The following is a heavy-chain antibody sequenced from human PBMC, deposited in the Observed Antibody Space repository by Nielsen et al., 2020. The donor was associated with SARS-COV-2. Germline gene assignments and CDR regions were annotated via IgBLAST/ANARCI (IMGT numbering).Heavy chain of an antibody. CDR1: GGSISSYY. Sequence: SETLSLTCTVSGGSISSYYWSWIRQPPGKGLEWIGYIYYSGSTNYNPSLKSRVTISVDTSKNQFSLKLSSVTAADTAVYFCATGSGYYVFGYWGQGVLVTVSS. V-gene: IGHV4-59*01. D-gene: IGHD3-3*01. J-gene: IGHJ4*02. CDR2: IYYSGST. CDR3: ATGSGYYVFGY.